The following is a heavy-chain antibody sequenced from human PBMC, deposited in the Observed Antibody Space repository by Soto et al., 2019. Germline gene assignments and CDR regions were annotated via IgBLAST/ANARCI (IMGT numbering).Heavy chain of an antibody. CDR2: IIPIFGTA. CDR1: GGTFSSYA. J-gene: IGHJ6*02. CDR3: VSGTTDYYDYYGMDV. Sequence: ASVKVSFKASGGTFSSYAISWVRQAPGQGLEWMGGIIPIFGTANYAQKFQGRVTITADESTSTAYMELSSLRSEDTAVYYCVSGTTDYYDYYGMDVWGQGTTVTVS. D-gene: IGHD1-1*01. V-gene: IGHV1-69*13.